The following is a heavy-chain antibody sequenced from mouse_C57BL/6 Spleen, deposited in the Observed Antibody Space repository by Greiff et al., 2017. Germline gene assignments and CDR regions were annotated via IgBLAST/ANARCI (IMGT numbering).Heavy chain of an antibody. V-gene: IGHV1-50*01. CDR1: GYTFTSYW. J-gene: IGHJ2*01. CDR2: IDPSDSYT. Sequence: VQLQQPGAELVKPGASVKLSCKASGYTFTSYWMQWVKQRPGQGLEWIGEIDPSDSYTNYNQKFKGKATLTVDTSSSTAYMQRSSLTSEDSAVYYCARNPYGSSFDYWCQGTTLTVSS. D-gene: IGHD1-1*01. CDR3: ARNPYGSSFDY.